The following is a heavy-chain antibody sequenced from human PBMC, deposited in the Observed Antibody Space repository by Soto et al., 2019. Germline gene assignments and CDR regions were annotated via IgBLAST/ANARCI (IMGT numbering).Heavy chain of an antibody. CDR2: IYYSGST. Sequence: SETLSLTCTVSGGSISSGDYYWSWIRQPPGKGLEWIGYIYYSGSTYYNPSLKSRVTISVDTSKNQFSLKLSSVTAADTAVYYCASSLQYYYYYGMDVWGQGTTVTVSS. J-gene: IGHJ6*02. CDR1: GGSISSGDYY. CDR3: ASSLQYYYYYGMDV. D-gene: IGHD4-4*01. V-gene: IGHV4-30-4*01.